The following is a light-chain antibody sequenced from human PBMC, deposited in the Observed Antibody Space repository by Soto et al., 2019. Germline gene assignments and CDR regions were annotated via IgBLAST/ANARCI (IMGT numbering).Light chain of an antibody. V-gene: IGKV1-33*01. CDR3: QQYEDPRVT. CDR1: QGVRNY. Sequence: DIQLTQSPSSLSASVGDRVTFTCQASQGVRNYLNWYQQKSGQAPKLLIHDASNLQTGVPSRFSGSGSGTDFSFTISSLQPEHIEPYYSQQYEDPRVTLGGGAKVDIK. CDR2: DAS. J-gene: IGKJ4*01.